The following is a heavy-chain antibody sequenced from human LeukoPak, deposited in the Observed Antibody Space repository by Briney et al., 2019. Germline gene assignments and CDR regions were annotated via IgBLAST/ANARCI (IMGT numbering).Heavy chain of an antibody. D-gene: IGHD3-10*01. CDR1: GFTFDDYA. J-gene: IGHJ4*02. Sequence: GRSLRLSCAASGFTFDDYAMHWVRQAPGKGLEWVSGLSWNGGTIGYADSVKGRFTISRDNSKNTLYLQMNSLRAEDTAVYYCARPLYGSGSYWICDYWGQGTLVTVSS. V-gene: IGHV3-9*01. CDR2: LSWNGGTI. CDR3: ARPLYGSGSYWICDY.